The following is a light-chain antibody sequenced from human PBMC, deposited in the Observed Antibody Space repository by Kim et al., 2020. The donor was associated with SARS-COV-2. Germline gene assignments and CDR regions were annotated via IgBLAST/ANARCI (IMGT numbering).Light chain of an antibody. V-gene: IGKV1-33*01. CDR1: QGISNC. CDR3: QQCNNLPLT. CDR2: DAS. Sequence: DIQMTQSPSSLSASVGDRVTITCQASQGISNCLNWYQQKPGKAPKLLIYDASNLEAGVPSRFRGSGSGTDFNFTISRLQPEDIGTYYCQQCNNLPLTFGPGTKVDIK. J-gene: IGKJ3*01.